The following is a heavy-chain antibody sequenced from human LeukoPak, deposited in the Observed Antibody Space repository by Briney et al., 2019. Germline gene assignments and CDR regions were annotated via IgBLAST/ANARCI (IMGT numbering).Heavy chain of an antibody. CDR1: GYTFTGYY. J-gene: IGHJ5*02. Sequence: ASVKVSCKASGYTFTGYYMHWVRQAPGQGLEWMGWINPNSGGTNYAQKFQGRVTMTRDMSTSTDYMELSSLRSEDTAIYYCARDNSVGDNAWWFDPWGQGTLVTVSS. CDR2: INPNSGGT. V-gene: IGHV1-2*02. D-gene: IGHD1-26*01. CDR3: ARDNSVGDNAWWFDP.